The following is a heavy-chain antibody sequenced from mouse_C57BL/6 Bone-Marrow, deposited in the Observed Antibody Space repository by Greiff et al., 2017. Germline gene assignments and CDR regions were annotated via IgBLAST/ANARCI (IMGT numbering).Heavy chain of an antibody. CDR2: LYPGSGST. J-gene: IGHJ1*03. CDR1: GYTFTSYW. V-gene: IGHV1-55*01. Sequence: QVQLQQPGAELVKPGASVKMSCKASGYTFTSYWITWVKQRPGQGLAWIEDLYPGSGSTNYNEKFKSKATLTVDTSSSTAYMQLSSLKSEDSAVYYCASDYDWYFDVWGTGTTVTVSS. CDR3: ASDYDWYFDV. D-gene: IGHD2-4*01.